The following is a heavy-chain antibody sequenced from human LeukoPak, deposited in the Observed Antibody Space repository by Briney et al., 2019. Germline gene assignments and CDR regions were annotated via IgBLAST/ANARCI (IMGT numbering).Heavy chain of an antibody. CDR2: KRHDGSNI. V-gene: IGHV3-30*02. D-gene: IGHD1-1*01. Sequence: GGSLRLSCAASGFTFSNYAMHWVRQAPGKGLEWVAFKRHDGSNIYYADSVKGRFTISRDDSTNTLYLQMNRLRADDTAVYYCAYLGLSSDWNDVPGPQIDHWGQGTLVSVSS. CDR1: GFTFSNYA. J-gene: IGHJ4*02. CDR3: AYLGLSSDWNDVPGPQIDH.